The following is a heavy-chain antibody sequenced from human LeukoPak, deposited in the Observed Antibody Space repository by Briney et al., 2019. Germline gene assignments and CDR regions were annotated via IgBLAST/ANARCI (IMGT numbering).Heavy chain of an antibody. Sequence: PGGSLRLPCAAAGFTFRTYGMNWVRQAPGKGLEWVSSISSSSSYIYYADSMKGRFTISRDNAKNSLYLQMNSLRAEDTAVYYCLRSPHPLYYFDYWGQGTLVTVSS. V-gene: IGHV3-21*01. CDR2: ISSSSSYI. CDR3: LRSPHPLYYFDY. J-gene: IGHJ4*02. CDR1: GFTFRTYG.